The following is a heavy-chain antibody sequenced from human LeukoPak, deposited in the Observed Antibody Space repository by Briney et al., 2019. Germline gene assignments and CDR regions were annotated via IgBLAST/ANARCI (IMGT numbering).Heavy chain of an antibody. D-gene: IGHD6-19*01. CDR2: SSHGGDT. CDR1: GFTFSTYA. CDR3: AEGSPQYYFDY. J-gene: IGHJ4*02. Sequence: GGSLSLSCAASGFTFSTYAMYWVRQAPGKGLEWVSASSHGGDTYYADSVKGRFTISRDISKNTLYLQMNSLRAEDTAVYYCAEGSPQYYFDYWGQGTLVTVSS. V-gene: IGHV3-23*01.